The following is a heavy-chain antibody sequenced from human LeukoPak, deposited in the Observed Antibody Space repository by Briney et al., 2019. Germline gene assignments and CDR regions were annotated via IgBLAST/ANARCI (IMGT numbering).Heavy chain of an antibody. CDR2: INHSGST. V-gene: IGHV4-34*01. CDR1: GGSFSGYY. CDR3: AISYYDFWSGYFAGEGRHYFDY. Sequence: SETLSLTCAVYGGSFSGYYWSWIRQPPGKGLEWIGEINHSGSTNYNPSPKSRVTISVDTSKNQFSLKLSSVTAADTAVYYCAISYYDFWSGYFAGEGRHYFDYWGQGTLVTVSS. J-gene: IGHJ4*02. D-gene: IGHD3-3*01.